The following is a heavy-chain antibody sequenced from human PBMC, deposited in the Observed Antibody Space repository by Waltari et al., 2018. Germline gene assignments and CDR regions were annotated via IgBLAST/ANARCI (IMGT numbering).Heavy chain of an antibody. D-gene: IGHD3-22*01. V-gene: IGHV4-38-2*01. J-gene: IGHJ3*02. CDR3: ARHVITPSGYYGSKATDAFDI. CDR2: IYHSGST. CDR1: GYSISSGYY. Sequence: QVQLQESGPGLVKPSETLSLTCAVSGYSISSGYYWGWIRQPPGKGLEWIGSIYHSGSTYYNPSLKSRVTISVDTSKNQFSLKLSSVTAADTAVYYCARHVITPSGYYGSKATDAFDIWGQGTMVTVSS.